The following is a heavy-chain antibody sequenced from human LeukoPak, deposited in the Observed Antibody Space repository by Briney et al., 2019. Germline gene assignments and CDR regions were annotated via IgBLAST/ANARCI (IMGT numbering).Heavy chain of an antibody. CDR2: IYYSGST. Sequence: SETLSLTCTVSGASISSYYWSWIRQPPGKGLEWIGYIYYSGSTNYNPSLKSRVTISLDTSKNQFSLNLSSVTAADTAVYYCARHKNYYYYYMDVWGKGTTVTISS. CDR3: ARHKNYYYYYMDV. J-gene: IGHJ6*03. CDR1: GASISSYY. V-gene: IGHV4-59*08.